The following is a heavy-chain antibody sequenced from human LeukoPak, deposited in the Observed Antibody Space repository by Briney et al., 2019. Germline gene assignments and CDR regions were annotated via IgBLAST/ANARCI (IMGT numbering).Heavy chain of an antibody. D-gene: IGHD6-13*01. CDR3: AKDSQAAGYIYYFDY. Sequence: DPGGSLRLSCAASGFTVSSNYMSWVRQAPGKGLEWVSVIYSGGSTYYADSVKGRFTISRDNSKNTLYLQMNSLRAEDTAVYYCAKDSQAAGYIYYFDYWGQGTLVTVSS. J-gene: IGHJ4*02. V-gene: IGHV3-53*01. CDR1: GFTVSSNY. CDR2: IYSGGST.